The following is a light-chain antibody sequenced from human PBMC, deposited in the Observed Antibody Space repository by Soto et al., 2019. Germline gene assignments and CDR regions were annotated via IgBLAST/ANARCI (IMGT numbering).Light chain of an antibody. CDR3: QQYGSSPLT. CDR2: GAS. J-gene: IGKJ1*01. CDR1: QSVGSSY. Sequence: EIVLTQSPGTLSLSPGERAPLSCRASQSVGSSYLAWYQQKPGQAPRLLIYGASTRATGIPDRFSGSGSGTDFTLTISRLEPEDFAVYYCQQYGSSPLTFGQGTKVEIK. V-gene: IGKV3-20*01.